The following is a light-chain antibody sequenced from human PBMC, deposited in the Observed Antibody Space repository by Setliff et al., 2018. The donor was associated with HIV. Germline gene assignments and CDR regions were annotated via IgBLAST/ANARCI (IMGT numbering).Light chain of an antibody. Sequence: IQMSRSPSTLSASVGDRVTITCRASQNVGSLLAWYRQKPGTAPDLLIFKTSTLHHGATSRFRGSGSWTVFTLTISSLQPEDFATYYCQQYNSFAPITFGQGTRLEIK. CDR2: KTS. CDR1: QNVGSL. V-gene: IGKV1-5*03. J-gene: IGKJ5*01. CDR3: QQYNSFAPIT.